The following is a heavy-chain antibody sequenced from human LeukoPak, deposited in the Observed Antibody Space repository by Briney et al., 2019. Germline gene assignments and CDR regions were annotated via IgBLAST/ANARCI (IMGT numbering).Heavy chain of an antibody. V-gene: IGHV3-74*01. D-gene: IGHD3-9*01. CDR3: ARAPGYFDWLLEEYFDY. CDR1: GFTFSSYW. Sequence: GGSLRLSCAASGFTFSSYWMHWVRQAPGKGLVWVSRINSDGSSTSYADSVKGRSTISRDSAKNTLYLQMNSLRAEDTAVYYCARAPGYFDWLLEEYFDYWGQGTLVTVSS. J-gene: IGHJ4*02. CDR2: INSDGSST.